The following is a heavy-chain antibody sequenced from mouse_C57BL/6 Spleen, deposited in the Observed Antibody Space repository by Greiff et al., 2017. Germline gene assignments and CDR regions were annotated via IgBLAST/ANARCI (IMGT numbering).Heavy chain of an antibody. CDR2: IYPGSGST. D-gene: IGHD2-5*01. J-gene: IGHJ1*03. CDR3: ARRDYSNSYWYFDV. Sequence: QVQLQQSGAELVKPGASVKMSCKASGYTFTSYWITWVKQRPGQGLEWIGDIYPGSGSTNYNEKFKSKATLTVDTSSSTAYMQLSSLTSEDSAVYYCARRDYSNSYWYFDVWGTGTTVTVSS. CDR1: GYTFTSYW. V-gene: IGHV1-55*01.